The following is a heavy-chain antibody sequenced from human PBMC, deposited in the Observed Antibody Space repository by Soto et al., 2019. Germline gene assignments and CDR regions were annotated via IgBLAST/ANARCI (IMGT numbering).Heavy chain of an antibody. CDR3: ARGLRLLHGGHGGVDY. V-gene: IGHV4-34*01. CDR1: GGSFSNYY. Sequence: QVQLQQWGAGLLKPSETLSLTCAVYGGSFSNYYWSWIRQPPGKGLEWIGEINHSGSTNYNPSLKSRVTISVDTSKNQFSLKLSSVTAADTAVYYCARGLRLLHGGHGGVDYWGQGTLVTVPS. CDR2: INHSGST. D-gene: IGHD2-15*01. J-gene: IGHJ4*02.